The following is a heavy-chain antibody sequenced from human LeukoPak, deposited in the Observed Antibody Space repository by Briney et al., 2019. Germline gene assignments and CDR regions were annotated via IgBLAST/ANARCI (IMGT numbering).Heavy chain of an antibody. CDR3: ARDLYRIVVVPHYFDY. CDR2: INQDGSEK. D-gene: IGHD3-22*01. J-gene: IGHJ4*02. Sequence: GGSLRLSCGASGFTFDDYWMSWVRQAPGQGLEWVANINQDGSEKYYLDSAKGRFTISRDNARNSLYLQVNSLRAEDTAVYYCARDLYRIVVVPHYFDYWGQGTLVTVSS. CDR1: GFTFDDYW. V-gene: IGHV3-7*01.